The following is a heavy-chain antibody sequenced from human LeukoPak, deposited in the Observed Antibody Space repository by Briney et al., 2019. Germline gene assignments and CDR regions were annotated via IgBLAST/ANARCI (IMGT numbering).Heavy chain of an antibody. J-gene: IGHJ6*03. CDR1: GGSISSGSYY. CDR2: IYTSGST. V-gene: IGHV4-61*02. Sequence: SETLSLTCTVSGGSISSGSYYWSWIRQPAGKGLEWIGRIYTSGSTNYNPSLKSRVTISVDTSKNQFSLKLSSVTAADTAVYYCARGGYCSSTSCYVVNYMDVWGKGTTVTISS. D-gene: IGHD2-2*01. CDR3: ARGGYCSSTSCYVVNYMDV.